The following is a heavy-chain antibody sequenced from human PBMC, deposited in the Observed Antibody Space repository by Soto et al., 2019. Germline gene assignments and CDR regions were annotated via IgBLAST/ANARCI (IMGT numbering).Heavy chain of an antibody. J-gene: IGHJ4*02. Sequence: QVQLVQSGAEVRKPGASVKVSCKASGSTFTNYGLGWVGQAPGKGLEWMGWISAYNGNTNYAQKFQGRVTMTTDTATSTGYMELRSLRSDDTAVYYCARAGWEKHPGYFDYWGQGTLVTVSS. CDR3: ARAGWEKHPGYFDY. V-gene: IGHV1-18*04. CDR2: ISAYNGNT. D-gene: IGHD1-26*01. CDR1: GSTFTNYG.